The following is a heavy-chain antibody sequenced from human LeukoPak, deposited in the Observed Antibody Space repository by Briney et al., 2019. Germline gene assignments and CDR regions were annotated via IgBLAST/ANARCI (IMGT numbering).Heavy chain of an antibody. V-gene: IGHV5-51*01. D-gene: IGHD6-13*01. CDR2: IYPGDSDT. CDR3: ARHVGSSDVDF. Sequence: GESLKISCRGSGYSFTTYWIGWVRQMPGKGLEWMGIIYPGDSDTRYSPSFQGQVTISADKSISTAYLQWSSLQASDTAMYYCARHVGSSDVDFWGQGTLVTVSS. CDR1: GYSFTTYW. J-gene: IGHJ4*02.